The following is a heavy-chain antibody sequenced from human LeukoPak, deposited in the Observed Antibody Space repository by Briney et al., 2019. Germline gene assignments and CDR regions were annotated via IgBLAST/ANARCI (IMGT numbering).Heavy chain of an antibody. J-gene: IGHJ6*02. CDR2: IYYSGST. CDR1: GGSISSYY. D-gene: IGHD3-22*01. V-gene: IGHV4-59*01. Sequence: SETLSLTCTVSGGSISSYYWSWIRQPPGKGLEWIGYIYYSGSTNYNPSLKSRVTISVDTSKNQFSLKLSSVTAADTAVYYCARDGWLPMGGYYGMDVWGQGTTVTVSS. CDR3: ARDGWLPMGGYYGMDV.